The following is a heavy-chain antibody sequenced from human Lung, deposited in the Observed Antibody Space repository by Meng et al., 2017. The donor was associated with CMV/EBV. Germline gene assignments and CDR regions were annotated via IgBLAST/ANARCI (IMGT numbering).Heavy chain of an antibody. Sequence: ASVKVSXKTSGFTFTGHFMHWVRQAPGQGLEWMGWMNPNSGGSNIVQKFEGRVSMTRDKSITTAYMEVSGLRSDDTAVYYCARGLLTVTTNFDGFDVWGKGTMVTVSS. J-gene: IGHJ3*01. D-gene: IGHD4-17*01. CDR1: GFTFTGHF. V-gene: IGHV1-2*02. CDR2: MNPNSGGS. CDR3: ARGLLTVTTNFDGFDV.